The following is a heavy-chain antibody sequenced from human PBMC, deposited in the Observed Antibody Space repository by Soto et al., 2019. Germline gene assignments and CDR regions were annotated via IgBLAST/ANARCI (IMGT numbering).Heavy chain of an antibody. Sequence: PSETLSLTCAVSGGSISSGGYSWSWIRQPPGKGLEWIGYIYHSGSTYYNPSLKSRVTISVDRSKNQFSLKLSSVTAADTAVYYCALAAPDSSGYPQYFQHWGQGTLVTVSS. D-gene: IGHD3-22*01. CDR3: ALAAPDSSGYPQYFQH. V-gene: IGHV4-30-2*01. CDR2: IYHSGST. J-gene: IGHJ1*01. CDR1: GGSISSGGYS.